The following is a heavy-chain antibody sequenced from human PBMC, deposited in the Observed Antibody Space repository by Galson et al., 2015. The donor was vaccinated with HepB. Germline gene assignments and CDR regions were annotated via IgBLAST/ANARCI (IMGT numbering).Heavy chain of an antibody. V-gene: IGHV1-69*13. Sequence: SVKVSCKASGGTFSSYAISWVRQAPGRGLEWMGGTIPIFGTTNYAQKFQGRVTITADESTSTAYMEVSSLRSEDTAVYYCARVGGKLGYCSGGSCSTWFDPWGQGTQVTVSS. D-gene: IGHD2-15*01. J-gene: IGHJ5*02. CDR1: GGTFSSYA. CDR2: TIPIFGTT. CDR3: ARVGGKLGYCSGGSCSTWFDP.